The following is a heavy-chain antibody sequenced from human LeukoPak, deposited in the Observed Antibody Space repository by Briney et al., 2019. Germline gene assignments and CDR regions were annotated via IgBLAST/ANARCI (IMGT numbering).Heavy chain of an antibody. D-gene: IGHD2-2*01. CDR2: ISAYNGNT. Sequence: ASVKVSCKASGYTFTSYGISWVRQAPGQGLEWMGWISAYNGNTNYAQKLQGRVTMTTDTSTSTAYMELRSLRSDDTAVYYCARDGFVVPAAIERDYWGQGTLVTVSS. J-gene: IGHJ4*02. CDR3: ARDGFVVPAAIERDY. V-gene: IGHV1-18*01. CDR1: GYTFTSYG.